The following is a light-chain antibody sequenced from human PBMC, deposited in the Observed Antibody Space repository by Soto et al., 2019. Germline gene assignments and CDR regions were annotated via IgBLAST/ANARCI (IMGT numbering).Light chain of an antibody. V-gene: IGKV3-20*01. CDR1: QSVGSY. CDR2: GAS. Sequence: EIVLTQSPGTLSLSPGERATLSCRASQSVGSYLSWYQQKPGQAPRILIYGASSRATGIPDRYSGSGAVTDITLTITRLEPGDFAVYYCQQYDSSPRTFGQGTKLEIQ. CDR3: QQYDSSPRT. J-gene: IGKJ2*01.